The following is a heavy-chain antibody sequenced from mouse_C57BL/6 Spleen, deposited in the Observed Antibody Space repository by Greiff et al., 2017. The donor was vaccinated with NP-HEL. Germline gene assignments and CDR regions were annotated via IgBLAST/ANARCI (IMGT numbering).Heavy chain of an antibody. J-gene: IGHJ4*01. CDR3: ARERVLRAMDY. D-gene: IGHD1-1*01. CDR2: ISDGGSYT. Sequence: EVQRVESGGGLVKPGGSLKLSCAAFGFTFSSYAMSWVRQTPEKRLEWVATISDGGSYTYYPDNVKGRFTISRDNAKNNLYLQMSHLKSEDTAMYYCARERVLRAMDYWGQGTSVTVSS. V-gene: IGHV5-4*01. CDR1: GFTFSSYA.